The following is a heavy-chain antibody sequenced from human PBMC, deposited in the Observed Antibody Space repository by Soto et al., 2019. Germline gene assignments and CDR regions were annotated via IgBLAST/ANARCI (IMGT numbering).Heavy chain of an antibody. Sequence: TSETLSLTCTVSGGSLTGYYGIWIRQPPGKGLEWIGLIHYTGNTNYNPSLKSRVTISIDTSKNQFSLRLRSATAADTAVYYCARETGASGLPFDFWGQGALVTVSS. V-gene: IGHV4-59*01. CDR3: ARETGASGLPFDF. D-gene: IGHD5-12*01. CDR1: GGSLTGYY. J-gene: IGHJ4*02. CDR2: IHYTGNT.